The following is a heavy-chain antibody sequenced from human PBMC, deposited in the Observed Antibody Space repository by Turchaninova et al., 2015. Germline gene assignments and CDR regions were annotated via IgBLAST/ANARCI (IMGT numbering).Heavy chain of an antibody. Sequence: EVQLVESGGGLVQPGGSLGLSCAASGFTFSIYEMNWVRGAPGRGLGCVVYISSITSTVYHADSVKGRFTISRDNAKNSLYLQMNSLRAEDTAVYYCAREGLAVVDYWGQGTLVTVSS. CDR2: ISSITSTV. D-gene: IGHD6-19*01. V-gene: IGHV3-48*03. CDR1: GFTFSIYE. CDR3: AREGLAVVDY. J-gene: IGHJ4*02.